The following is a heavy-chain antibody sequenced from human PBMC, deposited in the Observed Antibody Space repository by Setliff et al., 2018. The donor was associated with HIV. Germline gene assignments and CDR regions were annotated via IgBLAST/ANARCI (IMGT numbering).Heavy chain of an antibody. CDR3: VSRPGGITRARFDH. CDR1: GGAFSRFY. D-gene: IGHD3-16*01. Sequence: SETLSLTCAVYGGAFSRFYWSWLRQAPEKGLEWIGDINHSGITNYNPSLKSRLSISVDTSKNQFSLNLTSVTAADAATYFCVSRPGGITRARFDHWGQGTLVTVS. J-gene: IGHJ4*02. CDR2: INHSGIT. V-gene: IGHV4-34*01.